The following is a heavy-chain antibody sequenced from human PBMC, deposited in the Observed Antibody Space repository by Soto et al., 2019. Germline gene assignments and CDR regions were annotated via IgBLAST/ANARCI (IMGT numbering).Heavy chain of an antibody. V-gene: IGHV1-3*01. D-gene: IGHD1-26*01. Sequence: GASVKVSCKASGYTFTSYAMHCVRQAPGQRLEWMGWINAANGNTKYSQKFQGRVTITRDTSASTAYMELSSLRSEDTAVYYCARGLITGSQYSGGWYYFDSWGQGTQVTVSS. CDR2: INAANGNT. CDR3: ARGLITGSQYSGGWYYFDS. J-gene: IGHJ4*02. CDR1: GYTFTSYA.